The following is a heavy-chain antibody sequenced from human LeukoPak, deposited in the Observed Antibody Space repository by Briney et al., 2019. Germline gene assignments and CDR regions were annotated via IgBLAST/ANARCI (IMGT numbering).Heavy chain of an antibody. V-gene: IGHV3-23*01. D-gene: IGHD3-3*01. CDR1: GFTFSSYA. CDR2: ISGSGGST. CDR3: AKGAITIFGVALYNWFDP. Sequence: PGGSLRLSCAASGFTFSSYAMSWVRQAPGKGLEWVSAISGSGGSTYYADSVKGRFTISRDNSKNMLYLQMNSLRAEDTAVYYCAKGAITIFGVALYNWFDPWGQGTLVTVSS. J-gene: IGHJ5*02.